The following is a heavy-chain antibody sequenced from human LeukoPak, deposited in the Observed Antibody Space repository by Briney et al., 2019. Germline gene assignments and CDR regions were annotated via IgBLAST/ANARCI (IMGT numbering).Heavy chain of an antibody. CDR2: ISAYNGNT. CDR3: ARVGYGSGWYSLDFDY. Sequence: GASVKVSCKASGYTFTSYGISWVRQAPGQGLEWMGWISAYNGNTNYAQKLQGRVTMTTDTSTSTAYMELRSLRSDDTAVYYCARVGYGSGWYSLDFDYWGRGTLVTVSS. J-gene: IGHJ4*02. V-gene: IGHV1-18*01. CDR1: GYTFTSYG. D-gene: IGHD6-19*01.